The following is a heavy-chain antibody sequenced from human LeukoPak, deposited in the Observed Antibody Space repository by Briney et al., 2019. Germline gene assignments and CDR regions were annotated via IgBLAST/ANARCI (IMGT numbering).Heavy chain of an antibody. J-gene: IGHJ4*02. CDR3: AKDSDYYGSGSYYVGGDY. Sequence: PGGSLRLSCAASGFTFSSYAMSWVCQAPGKGPEWVSAISGSGGSTYYADSVKGRFTISRDNSKNTLYLQMNSLRAEDTAVYYCAKDSDYYGSGSYYVGGDYWGQGTLVTVSS. V-gene: IGHV3-23*01. D-gene: IGHD3-10*01. CDR1: GFTFSSYA. CDR2: ISGSGGST.